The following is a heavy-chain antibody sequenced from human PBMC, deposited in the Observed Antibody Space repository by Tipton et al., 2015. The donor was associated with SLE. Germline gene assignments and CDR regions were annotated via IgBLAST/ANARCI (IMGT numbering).Heavy chain of an antibody. CDR1: GGSISSYY. V-gene: IGHV4-59*08. D-gene: IGHD5-12*01. CDR3: ARRLTRYSGYDYFDY. Sequence: TLSLTCTVSGGSISSYYWSWIRQPPGKGLEWIGYIYYSGSTNYNPYLKSRVTISVDTSKNQFSLKLSSVTAADTSVYYCARRLTRYSGYDYFDYWGQGTLVTVSS. CDR2: IYYSGST. J-gene: IGHJ4*02.